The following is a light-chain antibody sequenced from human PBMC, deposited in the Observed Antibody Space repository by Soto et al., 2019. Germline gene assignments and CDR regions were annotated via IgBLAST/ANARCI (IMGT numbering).Light chain of an antibody. J-gene: IGLJ2*01. V-gene: IGLV2-14*01. CDR1: SSDVGAYNY. CDR2: EVS. CDR3: TSYTTSTTVS. Sequence: QSVLTQPASVSGSPGQSITISCTGTSSDVGAYNYVSWYQQHPGQAPKLMIYEVSNRPSGISNRFSGSKSGNTASLTISGLQAEDEADYYCTSYTTSTTVSFGGGTKVTVL.